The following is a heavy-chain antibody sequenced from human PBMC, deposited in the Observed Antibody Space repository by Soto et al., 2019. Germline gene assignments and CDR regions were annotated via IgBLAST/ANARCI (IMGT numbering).Heavy chain of an antibody. CDR2: IYWDDDK. D-gene: IGHD2-15*01. J-gene: IGHJ4*02. V-gene: IGHV2-5*02. CDR3: ARLLGGCPSAGCSLFRFDY. Sequence: QITLKESGPTLVKPTQTLTLTCTFSGFSLSSSAVGVGWIRQPPGKALEWLALIYWDDDKRYSPSLSSRLAITKDTSKNQVVLTVTNVDPVDTATYFCARLLGGCPSAGCSLFRFDYWGQGSLVTVSS. CDR1: GFSLSSSAVG.